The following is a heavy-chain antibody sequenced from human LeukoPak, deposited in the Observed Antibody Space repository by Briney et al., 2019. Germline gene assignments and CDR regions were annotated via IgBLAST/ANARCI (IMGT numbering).Heavy chain of an antibody. J-gene: IGHJ4*02. CDR1: GYTFTGYY. Sequence: ASVKVSCKASGYTFTGYYMHWVRQAPGQGLEWMGWINPNSGGTNYTQKFQGRVTMTRDTSISTAYMELSRLRSDDTAVYYCARGDILTGYCSFDYWGQGTLVTVSS. D-gene: IGHD3-9*01. CDR2: INPNSGGT. CDR3: ARGDILTGYCSFDY. V-gene: IGHV1-2*02.